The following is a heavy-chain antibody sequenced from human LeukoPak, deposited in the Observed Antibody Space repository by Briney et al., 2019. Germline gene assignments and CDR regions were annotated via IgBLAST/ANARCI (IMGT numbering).Heavy chain of an antibody. CDR1: GFTFDDYA. V-gene: IGHV3-9*03. Sequence: GGSLRLSCAASGFTFDDYAMHWVRQAPGKGLEWVSGISWNSGSIGYADSVKGRFTISRDNAKNSLYLQMNSLRAEDMALYYCAKDPGSWLQLRYFDYWGQGTLVTVSS. J-gene: IGHJ4*02. CDR3: AKDPGSWLQLRYFDY. D-gene: IGHD5-24*01. CDR2: ISWNSGSI.